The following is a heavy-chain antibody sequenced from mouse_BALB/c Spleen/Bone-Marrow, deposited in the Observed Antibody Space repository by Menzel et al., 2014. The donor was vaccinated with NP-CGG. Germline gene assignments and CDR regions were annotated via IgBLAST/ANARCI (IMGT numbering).Heavy chain of an antibody. J-gene: IGHJ4*01. Sequence: QPGGGLVQPGGSMKLSCVASGFTFSNYWMNWVRQSPQKGPESAAEIRLKSNNYATHYAESVKGRFTISRDDSKSSACLHMNNFRTEDTAIYYCTRGIYYGYCYAMDYWGQGTSVTVSS. V-gene: IGHV6-6*02. CDR3: TRGIYYGYCYAMDY. D-gene: IGHD2-2*01. CDR2: IRLKSNNYAT. CDR1: GFTFSNYW.